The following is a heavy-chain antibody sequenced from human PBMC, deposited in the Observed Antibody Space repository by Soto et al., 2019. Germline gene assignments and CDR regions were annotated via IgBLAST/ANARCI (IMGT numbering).Heavy chain of an antibody. CDR3: VRRKDYGNNNYFDY. CDR2: IWYDGSNK. CDR1: GFTFSSYG. V-gene: IGHV3-33*01. D-gene: IGHD4-17*01. Sequence: QVQLVESGGGVVQPGRSLRLSCAASGFTFSSYGMHWVRQAPGKGLEWVAVIWYDGSNKYYADSVKGRFTISRDNSKNTLYLQMNSLRAEDTAVYYCVRRKDYGNNNYFDYWGQGTLVTVSS. J-gene: IGHJ4*02.